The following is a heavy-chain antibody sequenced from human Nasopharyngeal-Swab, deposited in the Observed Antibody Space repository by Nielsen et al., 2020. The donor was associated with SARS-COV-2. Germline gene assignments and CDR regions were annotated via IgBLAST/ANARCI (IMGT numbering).Heavy chain of an antibody. Sequence: GGSLRLSCAASGFTFSSYWMHWVRQAPGKGLVWVARIKSDGSSTSYADSVKGRFTISRDNAKNTLYLQMNSLRAEDTAVYYCAKENGDSNYYYGMDVWGQGTTVTVSS. CDR2: IKSDGSST. D-gene: IGHD4-17*01. V-gene: IGHV3-74*01. CDR1: GFTFSSYW. J-gene: IGHJ6*02. CDR3: AKENGDSNYYYGMDV.